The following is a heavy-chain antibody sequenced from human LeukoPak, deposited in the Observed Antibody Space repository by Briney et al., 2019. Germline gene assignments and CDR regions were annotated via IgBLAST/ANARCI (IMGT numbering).Heavy chain of an antibody. J-gene: IGHJ4*02. Sequence: GGSLRLSCAASGFTFSSYSMNWVRQAPGKGLEWVSSISSSSSYIYYADSVKGRFTISRDNAKNSLYLQMNSLRAEDTAVYYCARGKRGPRDYYYDSSGYSNLDYWGQGTLVTVSS. V-gene: IGHV3-21*01. D-gene: IGHD3-22*01. CDR3: ARGKRGPRDYYYDSSGYSNLDY. CDR1: GFTFSSYS. CDR2: ISSSSSYI.